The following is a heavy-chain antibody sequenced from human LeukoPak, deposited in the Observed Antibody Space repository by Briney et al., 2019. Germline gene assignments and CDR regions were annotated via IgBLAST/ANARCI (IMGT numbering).Heavy chain of an antibody. CDR3: ASRPLWNPPYLAV. D-gene: IGHD1-1*01. CDR1: GGSFSGYY. CDR2: INHSGST. Sequence: TASETLSLTCAVYGGSFSGYYWSWIRQPPGKGLEWIGEINHSGSTNYNPSLKSRVTISVDTSKNQFSLKLSSVTAADTAVYYCASRPLWNPPYLAVWGQGTTVTVSS. V-gene: IGHV4-34*01. J-gene: IGHJ6*02.